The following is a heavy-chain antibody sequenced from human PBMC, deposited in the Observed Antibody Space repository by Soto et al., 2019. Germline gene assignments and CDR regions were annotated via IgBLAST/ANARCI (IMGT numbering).Heavy chain of an antibody. CDR1: GGSISSYY. Sequence: SETLSLTCTVSGGSISSYYWSWIRQPPGKGLEWIGYIYYSGSTNYNPSLKSRVTISVDTSKNQFSLKLSSVTAADTAVYYCARDRGVVAATWFDPWGQGTLVTVSS. CDR2: IYYSGST. J-gene: IGHJ5*02. V-gene: IGHV4-59*01. CDR3: ARDRGVVAATWFDP. D-gene: IGHD2-15*01.